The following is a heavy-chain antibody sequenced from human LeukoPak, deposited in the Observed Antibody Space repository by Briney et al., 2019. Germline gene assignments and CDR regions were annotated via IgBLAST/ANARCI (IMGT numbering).Heavy chain of an antibody. CDR3: ARSPPTLTMVRGVIIRYYYYYMDV. Sequence: GGSLRLSCAASGFTFDDYAMPWVRQAPGKGLEWVSLISWDGGSTYYADSVKGRFTISRDNSKNSLYLQMNSLRAEDTALYYCARSPPTLTMVRGVIIRYYYYYMDVWGKGTTVTVSS. CDR2: ISWDGGST. D-gene: IGHD3-10*01. V-gene: IGHV3-43D*03. J-gene: IGHJ6*03. CDR1: GFTFDDYA.